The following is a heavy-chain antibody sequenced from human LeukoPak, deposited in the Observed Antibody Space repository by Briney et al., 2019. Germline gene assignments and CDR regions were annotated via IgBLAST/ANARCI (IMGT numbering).Heavy chain of an antibody. J-gene: IGHJ4*02. CDR2: INPNSGGT. CDR3: AKVVYYSSGSYADY. Sequence: GASVKVSCKASGYTFTGYYMHLVRQAPGQGLEWMGRINPNSGGTNYAQEFQGRVTMTRDTSISTAYMELSRLRSDDTAVYSCAKVVYYSSGSYADYWGQGTLVTVSS. V-gene: IGHV1-2*06. D-gene: IGHD3-10*01. CDR1: GYTFTGYY.